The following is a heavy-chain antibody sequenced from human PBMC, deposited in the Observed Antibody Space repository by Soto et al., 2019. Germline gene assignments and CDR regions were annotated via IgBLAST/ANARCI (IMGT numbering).Heavy chain of an antibody. D-gene: IGHD3-9*01. CDR1: GGSISSGGYS. Sequence: TLSLTCAVSGGSISSGGYSWSWIRQPPGKGLEWIGSIYYSGSTYYNPSLKSRVTISVDTSKNHFSLKLSSVTAADTAVYYCARGVRAILTGVKNYYYYGMDVWGQGTTVTVSS. J-gene: IGHJ6*02. V-gene: IGHV4-30-2*03. CDR2: IYYSGST. CDR3: ARGVRAILTGVKNYYYYGMDV.